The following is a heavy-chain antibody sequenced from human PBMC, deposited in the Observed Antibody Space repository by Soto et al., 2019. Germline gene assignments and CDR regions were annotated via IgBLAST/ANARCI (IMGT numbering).Heavy chain of an antibody. CDR1: GYSISSGYF. V-gene: IGHV4-38-2*01. D-gene: IGHD2-2*01. Sequence: ETLSLTCAVSGYSISSGYFWAWIRQPPGKGLDWIGTISQSGRTFYNASLNSRITLSVDTSKNQFSLKLNSVTAADTAVYYCARVYCLTTSCYQGVGFDYWGQGTLVTVSS. J-gene: IGHJ4*02. CDR2: ISQSGRT. CDR3: ARVYCLTTSCYQGVGFDY.